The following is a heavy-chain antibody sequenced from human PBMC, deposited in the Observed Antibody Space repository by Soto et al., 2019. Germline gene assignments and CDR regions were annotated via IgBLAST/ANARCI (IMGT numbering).Heavy chain of an antibody. CDR1: GGSISPNY. Sequence: SETLSLTCSVSGGSISPNYWSWIRQPPGKGLEWIGYIYYGGTTTNNPSLNSRVAISIDTSKNQFSLNLISVTAADTAVYYCRRSSRYSTDVWGQGITVTVSS. J-gene: IGHJ6*02. CDR2: IYYGGTT. D-gene: IGHD6-19*01. V-gene: IGHV4-59*08. CDR3: RRSSRYSTDV.